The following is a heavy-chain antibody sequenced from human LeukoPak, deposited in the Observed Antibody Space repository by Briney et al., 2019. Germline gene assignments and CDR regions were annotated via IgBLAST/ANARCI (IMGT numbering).Heavy chain of an antibody. V-gene: IGHV1-69*13. CDR1: GGTFSSYA. J-gene: IGHJ6*02. D-gene: IGHD1-1*01. Sequence: SVTVSCKASGGTFSSYAISWVRQAPGQGLEWMGGIIPIFGTANYAQKFQGRVTITADESTSTAYMELSSLRSEDTAVYYCARDSPERYYGMDVWGQGTTVTVSS. CDR3: ARDSPERYYGMDV. CDR2: IIPIFGTA.